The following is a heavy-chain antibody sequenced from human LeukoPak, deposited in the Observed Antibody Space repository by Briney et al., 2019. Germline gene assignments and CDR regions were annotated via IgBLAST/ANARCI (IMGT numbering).Heavy chain of an antibody. Sequence: AGGSLRLSCAASGFTFSSYSMNWVRQAPGKGLEWVSSISSSSSYIYYADSVKGRFTISRDNAKNSLYLQMNSLRAEDTAVYYFARGPVVVGTLGGFDPWGQGTLVTVSS. J-gene: IGHJ5*02. V-gene: IGHV3-21*01. CDR1: GFTFSSYS. CDR3: ARGPVVVGTLGGFDP. CDR2: ISSSSSYI. D-gene: IGHD1-26*01.